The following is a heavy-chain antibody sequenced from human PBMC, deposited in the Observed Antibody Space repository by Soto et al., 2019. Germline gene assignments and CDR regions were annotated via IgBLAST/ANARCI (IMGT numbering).Heavy chain of an antibody. D-gene: IGHD6-13*01. J-gene: IGHJ5*02. CDR2: FYSGST. CDR3: ATTRGIAVGGSFDH. CDR1: GASISSRSPY. V-gene: IGHV4-39*01. Sequence: TLSLTCIVSGASISSRSPYWGWIRQPPGKGLEWVGTFYSGSTYNNPSLKSRVTISVDTSKNQFSLKLSSVAAEDTAIYYCATTRGIAVGGSFDHWGQGTLVTVSP.